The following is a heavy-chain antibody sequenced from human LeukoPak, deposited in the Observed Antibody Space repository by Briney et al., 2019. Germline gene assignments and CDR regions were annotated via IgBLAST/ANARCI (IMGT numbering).Heavy chain of an antibody. V-gene: IGHV1-69*04. J-gene: IGHJ3*02. CDR1: GGTFSSYA. CDR3: ARALYYYDSSGYWDDAFDI. Sequence: SVKVSCKASGGTFSSYAISWVRQAPGQGLEWMGRIIPILGIANYAQKFQGRVTITADKSTSTAYMELSSLRSEDTAVYYCARALYYYDSSGYWDDAFDIWGQGTMVTVSS. D-gene: IGHD3-22*01. CDR2: IIPILGIA.